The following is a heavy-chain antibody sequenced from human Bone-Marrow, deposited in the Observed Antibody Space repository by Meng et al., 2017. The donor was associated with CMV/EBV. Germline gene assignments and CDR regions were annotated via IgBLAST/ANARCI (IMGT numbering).Heavy chain of an antibody. CDR1: GFSFSGSS. Sequence: GGSLRLSCAASGFSFSGSSMNWVRQTSGKGLEWLGRITTKADNYATISGPSVKGRFTMSRDDSKTTAYLHMNSLKTEDTVVYYCTTASGFWGTHGLDVWGQGTTVTASS. CDR3: TTASGFWGTHGLDV. J-gene: IGHJ6*02. D-gene: IGHD3-16*01. V-gene: IGHV3-73*01. CDR2: ITTKADNYAT.